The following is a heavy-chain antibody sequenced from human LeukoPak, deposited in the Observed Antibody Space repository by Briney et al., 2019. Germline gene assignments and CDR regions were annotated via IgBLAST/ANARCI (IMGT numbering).Heavy chain of an antibody. V-gene: IGHV3-30-3*01. Sequence: PGGSLRLSCAASGLTFSSNAMHWVRQAPGKGLEWVAVISYDGSNKYYADSVKGRFTISRDNSKNTLYLQMNSLRAEDTAVYYCARDIGLGYYGDYVERSLSYWGQGTLVTVSS. CDR2: ISYDGSNK. CDR1: GLTFSSNA. D-gene: IGHD4-17*01. J-gene: IGHJ4*02. CDR3: ARDIGLGYYGDYVERSLSY.